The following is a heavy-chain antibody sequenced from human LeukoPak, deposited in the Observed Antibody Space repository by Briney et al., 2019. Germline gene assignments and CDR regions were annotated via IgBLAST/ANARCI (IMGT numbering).Heavy chain of an antibody. CDR2: IYYSGST. CDR1: GGSISSGDYY. V-gene: IGHV4-30-4*01. D-gene: IGHD5-18*01. CDR3: ARDQGYSYGAFDY. Sequence: SETLSLTCTVSGGSISSGDYYWSWIRQPPGKGLEWIGFIYYSGSTYYNPSLKSRVSISVDTSKDQFSLKLSSVTAADTAVYYCARDQGYSYGAFDYWGQGTPVTVSS. J-gene: IGHJ4*02.